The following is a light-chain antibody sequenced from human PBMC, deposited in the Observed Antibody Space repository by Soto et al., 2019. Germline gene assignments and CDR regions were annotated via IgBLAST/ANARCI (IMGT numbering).Light chain of an antibody. CDR2: AES. CDR1: QSISRN. V-gene: IGKV3-15*01. CDR3: QKANSFPIT. J-gene: IGKJ5*01. Sequence: EIVLTRSRATLSLSPGERATLSCRASQSISRNLAWYQQKPGQAPRLIIYAESTRATGLPDRFSGSGSGTEFTLTISRLQSEDFATYYCQKANSFPITFGQGTRLEIK.